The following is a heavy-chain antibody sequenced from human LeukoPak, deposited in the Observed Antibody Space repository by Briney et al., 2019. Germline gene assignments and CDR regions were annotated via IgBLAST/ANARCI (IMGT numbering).Heavy chain of an antibody. CDR2: IYNSVST. J-gene: IGHJ4*02. Sequence: SQTMSLTCTVSGGSISSSTYNWGWIRQPPGKGLEWIGSIYNSVSTIYNPSLKSRTTKSIDTSKYQFSLKLSSVTAADTAIYYCASQPYYESSAYYFYWGQGTLVTVSS. CDR1: GGSISSSTYN. D-gene: IGHD3-22*01. CDR3: ASQPYYESSAYYFY. V-gene: IGHV4-39*01.